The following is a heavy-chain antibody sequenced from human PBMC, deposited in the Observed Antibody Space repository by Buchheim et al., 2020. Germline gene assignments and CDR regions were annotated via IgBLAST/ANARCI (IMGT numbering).Heavy chain of an antibody. D-gene: IGHD3-10*01. CDR3: AKDMAWYYYGSGSYYNYYYGMDV. J-gene: IGHJ6*02. CDR1: GFTFSSYA. V-gene: IGHV3-23*01. Sequence: EVQLLESGGGLVQPGGSLRLSCAASGFTFSSYAMSWVRQAPGKGLEWVSAISGSGGSTYYADSVKGRFTISRDNSKNTLYLQMNSLRAEDTAVYYCAKDMAWYYYGSGSYYNYYYGMDVWGQGTT. CDR2: ISGSGGST.